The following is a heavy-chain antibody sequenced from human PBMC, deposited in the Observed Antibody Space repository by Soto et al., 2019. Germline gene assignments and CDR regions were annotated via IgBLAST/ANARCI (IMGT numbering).Heavy chain of an antibody. Sequence: SETLSLTCTVSGGSIRRGGYYWTWIRQHPGKGLEWIGYIYYTGSTYYSPSLKSRVTISVDTSKNQFSLKLSSVTAADTAVYYCARASLGYCSSTSCRTNWFDPWGQGSLVTVSS. CDR3: ARASLGYCSSTSCRTNWFDP. CDR1: GGSIRRGGYY. V-gene: IGHV4-31*03. CDR2: IYYTGST. D-gene: IGHD2-2*01. J-gene: IGHJ5*02.